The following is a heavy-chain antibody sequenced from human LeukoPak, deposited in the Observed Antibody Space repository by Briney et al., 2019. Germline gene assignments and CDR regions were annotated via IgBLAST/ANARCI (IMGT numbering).Heavy chain of an antibody. J-gene: IGHJ4*02. CDR1: GGSISSGGYY. CDR2: IYYSGST. Sequence: KPSETLSLTCTVSGGSISSGGYYWSWIRQHPGKGLEWIGYIYYSGSTYYNPSLKSRVTISVDTSKSQFSLKLSSVTAADTAVYYCARGPHHYCSGGSCYGGVFDYWGQGTLVTVSS. D-gene: IGHD2-15*01. V-gene: IGHV4-31*03. CDR3: ARGPHHYCSGGSCYGGVFDY.